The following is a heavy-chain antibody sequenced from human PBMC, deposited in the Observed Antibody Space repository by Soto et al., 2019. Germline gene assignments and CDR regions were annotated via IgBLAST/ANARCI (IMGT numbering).Heavy chain of an antibody. CDR3: AKGNSWYDDLVLDM. CDR1: GFTFSSYA. D-gene: IGHD1-1*01. V-gene: IGHV3-23*01. J-gene: IGHJ3*02. Sequence: EVQLLESGGGLVQPGGSLRLSCAASGFTFSSYAMNWVRQAPGKGLEWVSAISGSGGSTYYADSVKGRVTISRDSSKNTLYLQMNSLRAEDTAVYYCAKGNSWYDDLVLDMWGQGTMVTVSS. CDR2: ISGSGGST.